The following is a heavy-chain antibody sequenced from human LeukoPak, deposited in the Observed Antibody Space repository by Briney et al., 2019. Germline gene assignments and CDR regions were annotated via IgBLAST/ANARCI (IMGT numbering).Heavy chain of an antibody. J-gene: IGHJ4*02. CDR3: TSTEPGDNLYIDY. CDR2: IRSKANSYAT. Sequence: GGSLKLSCAASGFTFSGSAMHWVRQASGEGLEWVGRIRSKANSYATAYAASVKGRFTISRDDSKNTAYLQMNSLKTEDTAVYYCTSTEPGDNLYIDYWGQGTLVTVSS. CDR1: GFTFSGSA. V-gene: IGHV3-73*01. D-gene: IGHD1-14*01.